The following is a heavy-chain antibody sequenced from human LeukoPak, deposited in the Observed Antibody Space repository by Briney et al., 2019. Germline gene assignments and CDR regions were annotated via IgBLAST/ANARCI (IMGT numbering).Heavy chain of an antibody. CDR1: GFTFSSYS. CDR2: ISSSSSYI. CDR3: ARDPPDYDSSGYYYNYMDV. D-gene: IGHD3-22*01. V-gene: IGHV3-21*01. J-gene: IGHJ6*03. Sequence: GGSLRLSCAASGFTFSSYSMNWVRQAPGKGLEWVSSISSSSSYIYYADSVKSRFTISRDNAKNSLYLQMNSLRAEDTAVYYCARDPPDYDSSGYYYNYMDVWGKGTTVTVSS.